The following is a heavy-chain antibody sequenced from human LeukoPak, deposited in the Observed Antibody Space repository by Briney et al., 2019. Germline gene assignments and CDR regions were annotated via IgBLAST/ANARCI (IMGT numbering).Heavy chain of an antibody. J-gene: IGHJ4*02. CDR2: ISVSGDNT. V-gene: IGHV3-23*01. CDR3: AKDQAHCSGGSCYIPWYFDY. Sequence: GGSLRLSCAASGFIFSRYAMTWVRQAPGKGLEWVSAISVSGDNTYYVDSVKGRFTISRDNSKNTLYLQMNSLRAEDTAVYYCAKDQAHCSGGSCYIPWYFDYWGQGTLVTASS. CDR1: GFIFSRYA. D-gene: IGHD2-15*01.